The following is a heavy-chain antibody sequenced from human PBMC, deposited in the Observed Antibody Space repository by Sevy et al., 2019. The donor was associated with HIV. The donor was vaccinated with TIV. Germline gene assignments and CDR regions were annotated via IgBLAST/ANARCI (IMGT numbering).Heavy chain of an antibody. CDR2: IKSKTDGGTT. V-gene: IGHV3-15*01. J-gene: IGHJ3*02. D-gene: IGHD3-22*01. CDR1: GFTFSNAW. Sequence: GGSRRLSCAASGFTFSNAWMSWVRQAPGKGLEWVGRIKSKTDGGTTDYAAPVKGRFTISRDDSKNTLYLQMNSLKTEDTAVYYCTTYYYDSSGYVVGAFDIWGQGTMVTVSS. CDR3: TTYYYDSSGYVVGAFDI.